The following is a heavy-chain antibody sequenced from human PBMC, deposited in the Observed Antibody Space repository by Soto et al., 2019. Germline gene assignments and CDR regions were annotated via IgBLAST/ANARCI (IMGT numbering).Heavy chain of an antibody. V-gene: IGHV1-18*04. CDR1: GYTFTSYG. CDR3: ARDQGDDYSNPKDYYYGMDV. J-gene: IGHJ6*02. D-gene: IGHD4-4*01. CDR2: ISAYNGNT. Sequence: ASVKVSCKASGYTFTSYGISWVRQAPGQGLEWMGWISAYNGNTNYAQKLQGRVTMTTDTSTSTAYMELRSLRSDDTAVYYCARDQGDDYSNPKDYYYGMDVWGQGTTVTV.